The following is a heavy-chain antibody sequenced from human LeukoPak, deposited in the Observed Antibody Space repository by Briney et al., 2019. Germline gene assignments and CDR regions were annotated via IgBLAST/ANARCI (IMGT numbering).Heavy chain of an antibody. CDR1: GGSFGGYY. V-gene: IGHV4-34*01. D-gene: IGHD3-3*01. CDR2: IYHSGST. Sequence: SETLSLTCAVYGGSFGGYYWSWIRQPPGKGLEWIGEIYHSGSTNYNPSLKSRVTISVDTSKNQFSLKLSSVTAADTAVYYCARGGLMYYDFWSGYPNFDYWGQGTLVTVSS. CDR3: ARGGLMYYDFWSGYPNFDY. J-gene: IGHJ4*02.